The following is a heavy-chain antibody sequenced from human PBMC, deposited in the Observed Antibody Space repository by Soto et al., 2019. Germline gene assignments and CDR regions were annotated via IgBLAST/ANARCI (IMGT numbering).Heavy chain of an antibody. CDR1: GFTFSDYY. Sequence: QVQLVESGGGLVKPGGSLRLSCAASGFTFSDYYMSWIRQAPGKGLEWVSYISSSGSTIYYADSVKGRFTISRDNAKNSLYLQMNSLRAEDTAVYYCASITIFGVVISRDWFDPWGQGTLVTVSS. D-gene: IGHD3-3*01. CDR2: ISSSGSTI. CDR3: ASITIFGVVISRDWFDP. J-gene: IGHJ5*02. V-gene: IGHV3-11*01.